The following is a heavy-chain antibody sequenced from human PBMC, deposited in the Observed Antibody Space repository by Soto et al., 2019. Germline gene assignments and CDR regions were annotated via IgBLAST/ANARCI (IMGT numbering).Heavy chain of an antibody. Sequence: SDTLSLTCTVSGGSIRSYSWSWIRQPPGKGLEWIGYIYYSGSTNYNPSLKSRDTISVDTSKNQFSLKLSSVTVADTAVYYCASARAAAGPPYYYGMDVWGQGTTVT. CDR1: GGSIRSYS. V-gene: IGHV4-59*07. D-gene: IGHD6-13*01. CDR2: IYYSGST. J-gene: IGHJ6*02. CDR3: ASARAAAGPPYYYGMDV.